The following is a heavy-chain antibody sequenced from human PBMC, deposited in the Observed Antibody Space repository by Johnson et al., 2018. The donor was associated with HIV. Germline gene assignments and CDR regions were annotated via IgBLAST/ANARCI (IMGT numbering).Heavy chain of an antibody. CDR1: GFIFSSYG. D-gene: IGHD6-13*01. CDR2: IWYDGSNK. J-gene: IGHJ3*02. Sequence: VQLVESGGGVVQPGRSLRLSCAASGFIFSSYGMHWVRQAPGKGLEWVAVIWYDGSNKYYADSVKGRFTISRDNSKNTLYLEMNSLRAEDTAVYYCAETPGIAAAGTGYAFDIWGQGTMVTVSS. CDR3: AETPGIAAAGTGYAFDI. V-gene: IGHV3-30*19.